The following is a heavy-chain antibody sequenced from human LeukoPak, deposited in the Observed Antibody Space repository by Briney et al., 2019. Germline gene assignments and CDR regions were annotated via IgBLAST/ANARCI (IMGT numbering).Heavy chain of an antibody. Sequence: GGSLRLSCAASGFTFSSYAMNWVRQAPGKGLQWVSSVSSSGSNTYYADSVRGRFTISRDNSKNTLYLQMNSLRAEDTAVYYCARGLASIDYWGQGTLVTVSS. J-gene: IGHJ4*02. V-gene: IGHV3-23*01. CDR1: GFTFSSYA. D-gene: IGHD6-25*01. CDR2: VSSSGSNT. CDR3: ARGLASIDY.